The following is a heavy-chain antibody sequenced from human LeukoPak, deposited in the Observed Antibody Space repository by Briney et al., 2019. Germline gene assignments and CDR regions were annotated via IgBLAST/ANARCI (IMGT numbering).Heavy chain of an antibody. Sequence: PSETLSLTCAVYGGSFSGYYWRWIRQPRGKGLEWIGEINHSGSTNYNPSLKSRVTISVDTSKNQFSLKLSSVTAADTAVYYCARGPEGYCSSTSCPTYYFDYWGQGTLVTVSS. V-gene: IGHV4-34*01. D-gene: IGHD2-2*01. CDR2: INHSGST. CDR1: GGSFSGYY. J-gene: IGHJ4*02. CDR3: ARGPEGYCSSTSCPTYYFDY.